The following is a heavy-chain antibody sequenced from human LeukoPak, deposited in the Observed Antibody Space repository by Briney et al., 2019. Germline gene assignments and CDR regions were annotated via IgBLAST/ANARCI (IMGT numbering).Heavy chain of an antibody. CDR3: AKAPRYYYYYMDV. CDR2: ISSSGSTI. Sequence: GGSLRLSCAASGFIFSDYYMSWIRQAPGKGLEWVSYISSSGSTIYYADSVKGRFTISRDNSKNTLYLQMNSLRAEDTAVYYCAKAPRYYYYYMDVWGKGTTVTVSS. V-gene: IGHV3-11*04. CDR1: GFIFSDYY. J-gene: IGHJ6*03.